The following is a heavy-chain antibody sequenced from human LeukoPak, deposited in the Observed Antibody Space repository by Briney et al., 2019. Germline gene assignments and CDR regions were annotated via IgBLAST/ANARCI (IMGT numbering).Heavy chain of an antibody. V-gene: IGHV3-30-3*01. D-gene: IGHD6-19*01. CDR2: ISYDGSNK. CDR3: ARGRALQWLAPEGYGMDV. J-gene: IGHJ6*02. CDR1: GFTFSSYA. Sequence: PGRSQRLSCAATGFTFSSYAMHWVRQAPGKGLEWVAVISYDGSNKYYADSVKGRFTISRDNSKNTLYLQMNSLRAEDTAVYYCARGRALQWLAPEGYGMDVWGQGTTVTVSS.